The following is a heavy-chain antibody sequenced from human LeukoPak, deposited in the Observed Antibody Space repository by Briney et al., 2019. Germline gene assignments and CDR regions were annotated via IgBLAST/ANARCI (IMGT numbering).Heavy chain of an antibody. Sequence: ASVTVSCKSSGYTFTGYYLHWVRQPPAQGLEWMGLINPNSGGTNYAQKFQGRVTMTRDTSISTAYMELSRLRSDDTAVYYCARRGSYYHWFDPWGQGTLVTVSS. CDR3: ARRGSYYHWFDP. D-gene: IGHD1-26*01. CDR2: INPNSGGT. CDR1: GYTFTGYY. J-gene: IGHJ5*02. V-gene: IGHV1-2*02.